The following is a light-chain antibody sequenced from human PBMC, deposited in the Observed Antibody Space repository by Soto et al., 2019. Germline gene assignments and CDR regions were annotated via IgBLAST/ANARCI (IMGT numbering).Light chain of an antibody. Sequence: DIQMTQSPSTLSASVGDRVTITCRASQSISSWLAWYQQKPGKAPKLLISDASSLESGVPSRFSGDRSGPEFTLTINSLHPEDVATYFCQQFSSYWTFGQGTRVEIK. CDR1: QSISSW. CDR2: DAS. V-gene: IGKV1-5*01. CDR3: QQFSSYWT. J-gene: IGKJ1*01.